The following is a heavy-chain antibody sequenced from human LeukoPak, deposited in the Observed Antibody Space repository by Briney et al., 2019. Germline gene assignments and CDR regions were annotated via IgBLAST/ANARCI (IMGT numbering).Heavy chain of an antibody. D-gene: IGHD5-18*01. CDR2: ISSSGGST. CDR3: AKSQLQLWLDY. V-gene: IGHV3-23*01. CDR1: GFTFSSYA. Sequence: GGSLRLSCAASGFTFSSYAMSWVRQAPGKGLEWVSAISSSGGSTYYADPVKGRFTISRDNSKNTLYLQMNSLRAEDTAVYYCAKSQLQLWLDYWGQGTLVTVSS. J-gene: IGHJ4*02.